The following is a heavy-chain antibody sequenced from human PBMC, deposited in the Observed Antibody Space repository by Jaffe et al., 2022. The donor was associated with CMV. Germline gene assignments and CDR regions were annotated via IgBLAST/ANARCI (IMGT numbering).Heavy chain of an antibody. Sequence: QMQLVQSGPEVKKPGTSVKVSCKASGFTFTSSAVQWVRQARGQRLEWIGWIVVGSGNTNYAQKFQERVTITRDMSTSTAYMELSSLRSEDTAVYYCAADESGDYAFDYWGQGTLVTVSS. D-gene: IGHD4-17*01. V-gene: IGHV1-58*01. CDR2: IVVGSGNT. J-gene: IGHJ4*02. CDR3: AADESGDYAFDY. CDR1: GFTFTSSA.